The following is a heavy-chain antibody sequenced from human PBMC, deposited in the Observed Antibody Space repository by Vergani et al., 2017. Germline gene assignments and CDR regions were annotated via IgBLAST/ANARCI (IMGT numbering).Heavy chain of an antibody. D-gene: IGHD1-1*01. J-gene: IGHJ4*02. CDR2: ISYDGDTT. CDR1: GFRFSYYG. V-gene: IGHV3-30*18. Sequence: QVQMVESGGGVVQPGRSLRLSCAVSGFRFSYYGMHWVRQAPGRGLEWVALISYDGDTTYYADSVKGRFTISRDNSKNTLFLHMHSLGVEDTALYYCAKCPLNRTKTDRGDVWGQGSLVTVSS. CDR3: AKCPLNRTKTDRGDV.